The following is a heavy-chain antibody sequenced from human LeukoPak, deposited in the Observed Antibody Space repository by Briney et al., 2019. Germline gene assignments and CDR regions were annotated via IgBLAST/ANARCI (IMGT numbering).Heavy chain of an antibody. J-gene: IGHJ4*02. CDR3: ARHGYCTTTSCYGDNDY. D-gene: IGHD2-2*03. CDR2: IDPTDSYT. Sequence: GESPKISCKGSGYSFTSYWISWVRQMPGKGLEWMGRIDPTDSYTNYNPSFQGHVTMSVDKSISTVYLQWSSLRASDTAMYYCARHGYCTTTSCYGDNDYWGQGTLVTVSS. V-gene: IGHV5-10-1*01. CDR1: GYSFTSYW.